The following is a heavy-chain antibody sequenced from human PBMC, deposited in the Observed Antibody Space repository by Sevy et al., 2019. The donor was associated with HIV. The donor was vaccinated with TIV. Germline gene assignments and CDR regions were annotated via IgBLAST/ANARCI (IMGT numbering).Heavy chain of an antibody. CDR1: GGTFSSYA. CDR2: IIPIFGTA. CDR3: ARDLRYYGSGSYYNLGY. J-gene: IGHJ4*02. V-gene: IGHV1-69*06. Sequence: ASVKVSCKASGGTFSSYAISWVRQAPGQGLEWMGGIIPIFGTANYAQKFQGRVTITADKYTGTAYMELSSLRSKDTAVYYCARDLRYYGSGSYYNLGYWGQGTLVTVSS. D-gene: IGHD3-10*01.